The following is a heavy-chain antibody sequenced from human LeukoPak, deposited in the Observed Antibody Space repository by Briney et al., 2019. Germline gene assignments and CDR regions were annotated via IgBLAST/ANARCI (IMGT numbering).Heavy chain of an antibody. V-gene: IGHV4-59*01. CDR1: GGSISSYY. CDR2: IYYSGST. D-gene: IGHD3-16*01. J-gene: IGHJ6*03. Sequence: PSETLSLTCTVSGGSISSYYWNWIRQPPGKGLEWIGYIYYSGSTNYNPSLKSRVTISLDTSKNQFSLKLSSVTAADTAVYYCARDGAHKNHYYSYYYMDVWGKGTTATVSS. CDR3: ARDGAHKNHYYSYYYMDV.